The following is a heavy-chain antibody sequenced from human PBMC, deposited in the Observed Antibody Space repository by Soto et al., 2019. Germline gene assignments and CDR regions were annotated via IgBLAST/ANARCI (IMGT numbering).Heavy chain of an antibody. CDR2: ISSTGSGT. Sequence: SLRLSCAASGFTFSSYEMHWVRQAPGKGLEWISYISSTGSGTHYADSVKGRFTISRDNARNSLSLQMNSLRAEDTAIYYCVRDLHEPLPADVLQVANWGQGTQVTVSS. CDR1: GFTFSSYE. D-gene: IGHD1-1*01. V-gene: IGHV3-48*03. J-gene: IGHJ4*02. CDR3: VRDLHEPLPADVLQVAN.